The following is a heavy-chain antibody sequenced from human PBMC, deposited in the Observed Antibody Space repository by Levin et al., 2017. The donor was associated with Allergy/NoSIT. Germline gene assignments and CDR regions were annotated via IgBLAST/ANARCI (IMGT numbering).Heavy chain of an antibody. V-gene: IGHV4-39*01. Sequence: SQTLSLTCTVSGGSISSSSYYWGWIRQPPGKGLEWIGSIYYSGSTYYNPSLKSRVTISVDTSKNQFSLKLSSVTAADTAVYYCARHQGRSSGWYDSPLYYWGQGTLVTVSS. CDR3: ARHQGRSSGWYDSPLYY. D-gene: IGHD6-19*01. CDR2: IYYSGST. J-gene: IGHJ4*02. CDR1: GGSISSSSYY.